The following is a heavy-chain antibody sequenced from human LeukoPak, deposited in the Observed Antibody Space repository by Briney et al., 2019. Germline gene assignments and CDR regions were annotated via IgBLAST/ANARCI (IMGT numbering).Heavy chain of an antibody. V-gene: IGHV4-39*01. J-gene: IGHJ4*02. D-gene: IGHD3-10*01. CDR1: GXSISSSSYY. CDR2: IYYSGST. Sequence: SETLSLTCTVSGXSISSSSYYWGWIRQPPGMGLEWIGSIYYSGSTYYNPSLKSRVTISVDTSKNQFSLKLTSVTAADTAVYYCARRATGNGSGSYYVDYWGQGTLVTVSS. CDR3: ARRATGNGSGSYYVDY.